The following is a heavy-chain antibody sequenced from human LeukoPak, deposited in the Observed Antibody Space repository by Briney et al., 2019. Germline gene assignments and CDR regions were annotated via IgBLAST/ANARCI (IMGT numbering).Heavy chain of an antibody. V-gene: IGHV4-39*01. D-gene: IGHD3-22*01. CDR1: GGSVSSSSYY. J-gene: IGHJ4*02. CDR2: IYYGGST. Sequence: KSSETLSLTCTVSGGSVSSSSYYWGWIRQPPGKGLEWIGSIYYGGSTYYNPSLKSRVTISVDTSKNQFSLKLSSVTAADTAVYYCAGHESPGRMLVVVFGYWGQGTLVTVSS. CDR3: AGHESPGRMLVVVFGY.